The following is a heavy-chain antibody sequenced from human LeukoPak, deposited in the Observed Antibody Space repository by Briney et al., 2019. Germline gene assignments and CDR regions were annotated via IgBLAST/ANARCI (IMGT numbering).Heavy chain of an antibody. CDR2: ISYDGSNK. CDR1: GFTFSSYG. D-gene: IGHD1-26*01. CDR3: AKGGSPKHG. J-gene: IGHJ4*02. Sequence: GRSLRLSCAASGFTFSSYGMHWVRQAPGKGLEWVAVISYDGSNKYYADSVKGRFTISRDNSKNTLYLQMNSLRAEDTAVYYCAKGGSPKHGWGQGTLVTVSS. V-gene: IGHV3-30*18.